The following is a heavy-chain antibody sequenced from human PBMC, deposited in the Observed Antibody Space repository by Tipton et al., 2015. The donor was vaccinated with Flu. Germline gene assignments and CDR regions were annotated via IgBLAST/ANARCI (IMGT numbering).Heavy chain of an antibody. D-gene: IGHD3-10*02. J-gene: IGHJ4*02. CDR3: ARLSYYDVDLKNFYFDY. CDR1: SGSIRSTNYF. V-gene: IGHV4-39*01. CDR2: IYPSGTT. Sequence: TLSLTCTVSSGSIRSTNYFCAWIRQPPGKRLELIGSIYPSGTTYYNPSLKSRVTISVDTSKSQFSLMLRSATAADTAVYYCARLSYYDVDLKNFYFDYWGQGALVTVSS.